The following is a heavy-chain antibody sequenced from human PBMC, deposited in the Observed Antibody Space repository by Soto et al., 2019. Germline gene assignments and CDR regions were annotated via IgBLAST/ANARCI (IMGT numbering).Heavy chain of an antibody. V-gene: IGHV4-39*01. CDR2: IDYNGST. D-gene: IGHD2-15*01. CDR1: GGSIYRSGYY. CDR3: GKVLVGATGHTDSDA. Sequence: SEPLSLTCTLSGGSIYRSGYYWGWILQPPGRGLEWIGIIDYNGSTYSNPSHKSRVTISRDTSKNPFSLKLTSVTAADTALYYCGKVLVGATGHTDSDAWGPGT. J-gene: IGHJ5*02.